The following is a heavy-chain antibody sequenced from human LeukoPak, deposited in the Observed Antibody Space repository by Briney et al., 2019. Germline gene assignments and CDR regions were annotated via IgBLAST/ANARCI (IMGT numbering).Heavy chain of an antibody. CDR1: GFAFSTYA. CDR2: ISSDGSNK. J-gene: IGHJ4*02. CDR3: AKGGHSYGYADY. Sequence: GGSLRLSCAASGFAFSTYAMHWVRQAPGKGLEWVTAISSDGSNKNYADFVQGRFTSSRDNSKNSLYLQMNSLRAEDTAVYYCAKGGHSYGYADYWGQGTLVNGSS. V-gene: IGHV3-30*18. D-gene: IGHD5-18*01.